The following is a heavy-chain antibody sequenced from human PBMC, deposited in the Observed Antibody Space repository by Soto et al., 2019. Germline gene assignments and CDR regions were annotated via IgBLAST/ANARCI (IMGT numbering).Heavy chain of an antibody. D-gene: IGHD5-18*01. V-gene: IGHV5-10-1*01. CDR2: IDPSDSYT. Sequence: PGESLKISCKGSGYSFTSYWISWVRQMPGKGLEWMGRIDPSDSYTNYSPSFQGHVTISADKSISTAYLQWSSLKASDTAMYYCARQGTAMANWFDPWGQGTLVTVSS. CDR1: GYSFTSYW. CDR3: ARQGTAMANWFDP. J-gene: IGHJ5*02.